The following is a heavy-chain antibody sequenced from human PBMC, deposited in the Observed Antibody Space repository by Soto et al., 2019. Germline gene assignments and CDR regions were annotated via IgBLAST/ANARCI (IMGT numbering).Heavy chain of an antibody. V-gene: IGHV3-23*01. D-gene: IGHD2-15*01. CDR3: ARDRGYCSGGSCYWCFDL. CDR1: GFTFNDNG. CDR2: ISSTGGST. J-gene: IGHJ2*01. Sequence: EVQLLESGGGLVQPGGSLRLSCTASGFTFNDNGMSWVRQAPGKGLEWVSTISSTGGSTYYADSVKGRFTISRDNSKNTMYVQMNSLRAEDTAVYYCARDRGYCSGGSCYWCFDLWGRGTLVTVSS.